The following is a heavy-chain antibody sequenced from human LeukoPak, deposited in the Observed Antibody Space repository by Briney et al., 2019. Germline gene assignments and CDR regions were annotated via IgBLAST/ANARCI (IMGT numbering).Heavy chain of an antibody. Sequence: SVKVSCKASGGTFSSYAISWVRQAPGQGLEWMGGIIPIFGTANYAQKFQGRVTITTDESTSTAYMELSSLRSEDTAVYYCASLGELPATPDDYYYYYMDVWGKGTTVTVSS. CDR2: IIPIFGTA. CDR3: ASLGELPATPDDYYYYYMDV. V-gene: IGHV1-69*05. D-gene: IGHD3-16*01. J-gene: IGHJ6*03. CDR1: GGTFSSYA.